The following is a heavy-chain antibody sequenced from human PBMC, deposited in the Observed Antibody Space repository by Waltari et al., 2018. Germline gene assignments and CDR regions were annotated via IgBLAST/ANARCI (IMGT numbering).Heavy chain of an antibody. D-gene: IGHD6-6*01. CDR2: ISYDGSIE. CDR3: AKGRRSLAGAIDY. Sequence: QVQLGESGGGVVQPGRSLRLSCAASGFPFSSYGMHWVRQAPGKGLEWGAVISYDGSIEYYADSVKGRFTISRDNSKNTLYLQMNSLRVEDTAVYYCAKGRRSLAGAIDYWGQGTLVTVSS. V-gene: IGHV3-30*18. J-gene: IGHJ4*02. CDR1: GFPFSSYG.